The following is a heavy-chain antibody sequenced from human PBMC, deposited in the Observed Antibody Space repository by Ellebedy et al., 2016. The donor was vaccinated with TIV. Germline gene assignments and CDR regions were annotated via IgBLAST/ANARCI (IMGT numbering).Heavy chain of an antibody. CDR3: ARAEWRAGTRIDY. Sequence: SQTLSLTCXVYGGSFSGYYWSWIRQPPGKGLEWIGEINHSGSTNYNPSLKSRVTISVDTSKNQFSLKLSSVTAADTAVYYCARAEWRAGTRIDYWGQGILVTVSS. J-gene: IGHJ4*02. CDR2: INHSGST. CDR1: GGSFSGYY. D-gene: IGHD2-2*01. V-gene: IGHV4-34*01.